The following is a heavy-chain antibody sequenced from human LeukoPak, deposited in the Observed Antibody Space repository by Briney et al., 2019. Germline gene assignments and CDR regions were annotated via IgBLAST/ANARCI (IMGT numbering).Heavy chain of an antibody. Sequence: SETLSLTCAVYGGSFSGYYWSWIRQPPGKGLELIGEINHSGSTNYNPSLKSRVTISVDTSKNQFSLKLSSVTAADTAVYYCARVSPYCSGGSCYFDYWGQGTLVTVSS. CDR1: GGSFSGYY. V-gene: IGHV4-34*01. J-gene: IGHJ4*02. CDR3: ARVSPYCSGGSCYFDY. D-gene: IGHD2-15*01. CDR2: INHSGST.